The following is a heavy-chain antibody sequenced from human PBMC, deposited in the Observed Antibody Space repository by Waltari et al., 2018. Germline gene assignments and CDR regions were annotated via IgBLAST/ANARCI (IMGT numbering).Heavy chain of an antibody. D-gene: IGHD2-21*02. Sequence: DSVKGRFTISRDNANNSLFLQMNTLRAEDTAVYYCTKDRGGDFDIWGQGTMVTVSS. J-gene: IGHJ3*02. V-gene: IGHV3-21*06. CDR3: TKDRGGDFDI.